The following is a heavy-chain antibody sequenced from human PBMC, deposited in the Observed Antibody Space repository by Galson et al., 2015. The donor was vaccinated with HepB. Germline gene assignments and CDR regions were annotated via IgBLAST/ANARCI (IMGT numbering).Heavy chain of an antibody. CDR2: INPNSGGT. CDR1: GYTFTGYY. Sequence: SVKVSCKASGYTFTGYYMHWVRQAPGQGLEWMGWINPNSGGTNYAQKFQGWVTMTRDTSISTAYMELSRLRSDDTAVYYCARGEVDIVATIHYYYYGMDVWGQGTTVTVSS. J-gene: IGHJ6*02. CDR3: ARGEVDIVATIHYYYYGMDV. D-gene: IGHD5-12*01. V-gene: IGHV1-2*04.